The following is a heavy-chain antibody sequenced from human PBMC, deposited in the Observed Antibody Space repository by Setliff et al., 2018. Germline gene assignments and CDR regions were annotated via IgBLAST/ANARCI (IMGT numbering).Heavy chain of an antibody. Sequence: GASVKVSCKTSGYSFTSYGISWVRQAPGQGLEWMGWISADNGHTNIVKNFQGRVTMTSDTSTSTVYMELSSLRSEDTALYYCARGGHIRYDYYYMDVWGKGTTVTVSS. CDR3: ARGGHIRYDYYYMDV. J-gene: IGHJ6*03. D-gene: IGHD5-18*01. V-gene: IGHV1-18*01. CDR1: GYSFTSYG. CDR2: ISADNGHT.